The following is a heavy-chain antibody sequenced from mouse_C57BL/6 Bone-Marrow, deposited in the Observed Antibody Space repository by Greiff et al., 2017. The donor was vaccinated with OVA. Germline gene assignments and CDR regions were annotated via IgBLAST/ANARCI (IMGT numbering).Heavy chain of an antibody. Sequence: DVKLVESGPGLVKPSQSLSLTCSVTGYSITSGYYWNWIRQFPGNKLEWMGYISYDGSNNYNPSLKNRISITRDTSKNQFFLKLNSVTTEDTATYYCARVVLPPPDWYFDVWGTGTTVTVSS. CDR2: ISYDGSN. CDR3: ARVVLPPPDWYFDV. J-gene: IGHJ1*03. V-gene: IGHV3-6*01. D-gene: IGHD1-1*01. CDR1: GYSITSGYY.